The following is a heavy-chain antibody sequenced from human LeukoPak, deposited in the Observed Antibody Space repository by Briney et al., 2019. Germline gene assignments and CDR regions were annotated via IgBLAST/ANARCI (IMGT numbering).Heavy chain of an antibody. V-gene: IGHV4-30-2*01. Sequence: KPSETLSLTCAVSGGSISSGGYSWSWIRQPPGKGLEWIGYIYHSGSTYYNPSLKSRVTISVDRSKNQFSLKLSSVTAADTAVYYCARDHFINSSGWYGPSNYYYGMDVWGQGTTVTVSS. CDR3: ARDHFINSSGWYGPSNYYYGMDV. J-gene: IGHJ6*02. D-gene: IGHD6-19*01. CDR2: IYHSGST. CDR1: GGSISSGGYS.